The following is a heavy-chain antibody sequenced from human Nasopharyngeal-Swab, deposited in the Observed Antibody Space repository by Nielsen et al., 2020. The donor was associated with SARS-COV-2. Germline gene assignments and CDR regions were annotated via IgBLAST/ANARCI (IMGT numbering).Heavy chain of an antibody. V-gene: IGHV1-69*06. D-gene: IGHD3-10*01. CDR1: RCTFSSYA. Sequence: SVHVSCQASRCTFSSYAISWVRQAPGQGLAWMGGIIPIFGTANYAQKFQGRVTITAEKSRSTAYMELSSLRAEDTPVYYCGRDGFRVGAIKALDIWGQGTMVTVSS. CDR3: GRDGFRVGAIKALDI. J-gene: IGHJ3*02. CDR2: IIPIFGTA.